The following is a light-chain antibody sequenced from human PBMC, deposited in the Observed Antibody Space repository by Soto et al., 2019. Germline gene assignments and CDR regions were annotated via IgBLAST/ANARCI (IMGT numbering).Light chain of an antibody. CDR2: GAS. Sequence: EIVMTQSPAALSVSQGGRAPLSCRASQSVSSNLAWYQQKPGQAPRLLMYGASSRATGIPDRFSGTGSGTDFTLTISSLQPEDFATYYCQQSYSTPPTFGGGTKVAI. CDR1: QSVSSN. J-gene: IGKJ4*01. V-gene: IGKV3D-15*01. CDR3: QQSYSTPPT.